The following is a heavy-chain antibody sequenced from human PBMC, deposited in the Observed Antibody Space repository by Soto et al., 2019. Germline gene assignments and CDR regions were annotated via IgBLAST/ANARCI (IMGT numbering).Heavy chain of an antibody. J-gene: IGHJ3*02. CDR1: GYTFTSYG. CDR3: ARDNWGSEGGDDAFDI. Sequence: ASVKVSCKASGYTFTSYGISWVRQAPGQGLEWMGWISAYNGNTNYAQKLQGRVTMTTDTSTSTAYMELRSLRSDDTAVYYGARDNWGSEGGDDAFDIWGQGTMVTVSS. D-gene: IGHD7-27*01. V-gene: IGHV1-18*01. CDR2: ISAYNGNT.